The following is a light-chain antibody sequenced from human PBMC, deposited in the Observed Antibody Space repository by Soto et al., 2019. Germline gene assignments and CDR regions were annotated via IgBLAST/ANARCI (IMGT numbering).Light chain of an antibody. V-gene: IGKV3-20*01. Sequence: EIVLTQSPGTLSLSPGERAILSCRASQSVSSSYLAWYQQRPGQAPRLLIYGASSRATGIPDRFSGSGSGTDFTLTISRREPDDFSVYYCQQYGSSPPWTFGQGTKVEIK. J-gene: IGKJ1*01. CDR1: QSVSSSY. CDR2: GAS. CDR3: QQYGSSPPWT.